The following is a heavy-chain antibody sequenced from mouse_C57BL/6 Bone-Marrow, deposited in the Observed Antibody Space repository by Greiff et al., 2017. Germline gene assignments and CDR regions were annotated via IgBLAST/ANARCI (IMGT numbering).Heavy chain of an antibody. Sequence: EVKLVDSGGGLVQSGRSLRLSCATSGFTFSDFYMEWVRQAPGKGLEWIAASRNKANDYTTEYSASVKGRFIVSRDTSQSILYLQMNALRAEDTAIYYCARDGDGYHYWYFDVWGTGTTVTVSS. CDR2: SRNKANDYTT. CDR1: GFTFSDFY. V-gene: IGHV7-1*01. CDR3: ARDGDGYHYWYFDV. D-gene: IGHD2-3*01. J-gene: IGHJ1*03.